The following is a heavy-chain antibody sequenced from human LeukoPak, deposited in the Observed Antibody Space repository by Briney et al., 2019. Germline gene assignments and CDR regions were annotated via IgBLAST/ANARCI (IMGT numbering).Heavy chain of an antibody. Sequence: ASVKVSCKASGGTFSSYAISWVRQAHGQGLEWMGWISPYNGDTNYEQKLQGRVTMTTDTSTSTVYMELRSLRSDDTAVYYCARETAGGGSWQPFDYWGQGTLVTVSS. J-gene: IGHJ4*02. V-gene: IGHV1-18*01. CDR1: GGTFSSYA. CDR3: ARETAGGGSWQPFDY. D-gene: IGHD6-13*01. CDR2: ISPYNGDT.